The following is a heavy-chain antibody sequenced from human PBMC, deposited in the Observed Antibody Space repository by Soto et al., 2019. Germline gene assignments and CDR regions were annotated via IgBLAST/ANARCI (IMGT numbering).Heavy chain of an antibody. J-gene: IGHJ6*02. CDR2: IIPIFGTA. V-gene: IGHV1-69*13. Sequence: SVKVSCKASGGTFSSYAISWVRQAPGQGLEWMGGIIPIFGTANYAQKFQGRVTITADESTSTAYMELSSLRSEDTAVYYCARSYGDYVPAQDQIYYYYGMDVWGQGTRVTVSS. D-gene: IGHD4-17*01. CDR3: ARSYGDYVPAQDQIYYYYGMDV. CDR1: GGTFSSYA.